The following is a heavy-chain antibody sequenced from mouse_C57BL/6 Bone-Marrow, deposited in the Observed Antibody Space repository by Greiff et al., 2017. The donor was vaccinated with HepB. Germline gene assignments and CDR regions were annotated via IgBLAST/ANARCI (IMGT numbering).Heavy chain of an antibody. D-gene: IGHD2-2*01. J-gene: IGHJ2*01. CDR3: ASGYYVDY. CDR1: GYTFTSYW. Sequence: QVQLKESGAELVKPGASVKMSCKASGYTFTSYWITCVKQRPGQGLEWIGDIYPGSGSTNYNEKFKSKATLTVDTSSSTAYMQLSSLTSEDSAVYYCASGYYVDYWGQGTTLTVSS. CDR2: IYPGSGST. V-gene: IGHV1-55*01.